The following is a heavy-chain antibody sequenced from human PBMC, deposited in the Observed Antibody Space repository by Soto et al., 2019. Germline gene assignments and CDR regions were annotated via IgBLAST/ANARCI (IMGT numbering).Heavy chain of an antibody. Sequence: GGSLRLSCAASGFTFSSYGMHWVRQAPGKGLEWVAVISYDGSNKYYADSVKGRFTIPRDNSKNTLYLQMNSLRAEDTAVYYCAKGSVGMVLDYWGQGTLVTVSS. CDR2: ISYDGSNK. CDR3: AKGSVGMVLDY. CDR1: GFTFSSYG. V-gene: IGHV3-30*18. D-gene: IGHD3-10*01. J-gene: IGHJ4*02.